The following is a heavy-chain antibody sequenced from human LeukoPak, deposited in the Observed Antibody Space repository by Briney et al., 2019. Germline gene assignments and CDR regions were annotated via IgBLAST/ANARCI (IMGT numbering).Heavy chain of an antibody. CDR2: IYYGGST. CDR1: GGSISRNSDY. Sequence: SETLSLTCTVSGGSISRNSDYWGWIRQPPGKGLEWIGSIYYGGSTYYNPSLKSRVTISVDTSKNQFSLKLSSVTVADTAVYYCARVDYDFWSGYLDYWGQGTLVTVSS. CDR3: ARVDYDFWSGYLDY. J-gene: IGHJ4*02. D-gene: IGHD3-3*01. V-gene: IGHV4-39*07.